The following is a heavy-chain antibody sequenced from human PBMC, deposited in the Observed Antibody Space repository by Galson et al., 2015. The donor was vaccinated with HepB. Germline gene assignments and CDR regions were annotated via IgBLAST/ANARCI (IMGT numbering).Heavy chain of an antibody. CDR3: VRGRRRTGDYFHD. D-gene: IGHD1-14*01. J-gene: IGHJ1*01. CDR2: ISSDGSIT. V-gene: IGHV3-74*01. CDR1: GFTFNTYW. Sequence: SLRLSCAASGFTFNTYWMHWVRQAPGKGLVWVSRISSDGSITTYADSVKGRFTISRDNANNTVSLQMNTLRVDDTAVYFCVRGRRRTGDYFHDWGQGTLVTVSS.